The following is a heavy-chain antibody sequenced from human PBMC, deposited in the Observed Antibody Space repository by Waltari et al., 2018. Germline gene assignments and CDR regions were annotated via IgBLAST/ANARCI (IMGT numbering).Heavy chain of an antibody. CDR3: ARVTTVTSQLYYFDY. V-gene: IGHV4-39*07. CDR1: GGSISSSSYY. J-gene: IGHJ4*02. CDR2: IYYSGST. Sequence: QLQLQESGPGLVKPSETLSLTCTVSGGSISSSSYYWGWIRQPPGKGLEWIGSIYYSGSTYDNPSLKSRVTISVDTSKNQFSLKLSSVTAADTAVYYWARVTTVTSQLYYFDYWGQGTLVTVSS. D-gene: IGHD4-17*01.